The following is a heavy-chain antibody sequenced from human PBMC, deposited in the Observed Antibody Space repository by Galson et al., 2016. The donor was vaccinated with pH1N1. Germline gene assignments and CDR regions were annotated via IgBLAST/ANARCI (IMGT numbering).Heavy chain of an antibody. J-gene: IGHJ4*02. CDR1: TFTFTKYY. Sequence: SVKVSCKASTFTFTKYYMHWVRQAPGQGLEWMEIIDPSDGTTTYSEKFQGRISLTRDTSTNSVYMELTTLRPDDSATYFSARRYFLDYWGQGTLVTVSS. CDR2: IDPSDGTT. CDR3: ARRYFLDY. V-gene: IGHV1-46*01.